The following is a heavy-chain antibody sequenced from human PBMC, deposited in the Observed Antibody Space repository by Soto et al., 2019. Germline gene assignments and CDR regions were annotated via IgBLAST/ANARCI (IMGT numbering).Heavy chain of an antibody. CDR2: IRSKAYGGTT. V-gene: IGHV3-49*03. CDR3: SSKVTLSGVVLPTHWFDS. CDR1: GFTFGDYA. J-gene: IGHJ5*01. D-gene: IGHD3-3*01. Sequence: PGGSLRLSCTASGFTFGDYAMSWFRQAPGKGLEWVGFIRSKAYGGTTEYAASVKGRFTISRDDSKSIAYLQMNSLKTEDTAIYYCSSKVTLSGVVLPTHWFDSWGQGTLVTVSS.